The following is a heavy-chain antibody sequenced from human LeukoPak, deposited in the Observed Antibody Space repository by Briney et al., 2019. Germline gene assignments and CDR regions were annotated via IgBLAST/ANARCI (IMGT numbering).Heavy chain of an antibody. CDR3: ARVGGWLHYDY. Sequence: GGSLRLSCAASGFTVSTNCMTWVRQAPGKGLEWVSTIYSGGTTYYADSVKGRFTISRDNAKNSLYLQMNSLRAEDTAVYYCARVGGWLHYDYWGQGTLVTVSS. J-gene: IGHJ4*02. D-gene: IGHD6-19*01. CDR2: IYSGGTT. V-gene: IGHV3-53*01. CDR1: GFTVSTNC.